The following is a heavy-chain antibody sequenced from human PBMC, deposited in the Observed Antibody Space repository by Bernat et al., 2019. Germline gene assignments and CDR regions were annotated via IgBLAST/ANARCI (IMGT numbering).Heavy chain of an antibody. V-gene: IGHV1-2*04. J-gene: IGHJ3*02. CDR1: GYTFTGYY. Sequence: QVQLVQSGAEVKKPGASVKVSCKSSGYTFTGYYMHWVRQAPEQGLEWMGWINPNSGGTNYAQKFQGWVTMTRDTSISTDYMELSRLRSDETAVYYCATSFGDIEAFDIWGQGTMVTVSS. CDR3: ATSFGDIEAFDI. CDR2: INPNSGGT. D-gene: IGHD3-16*01.